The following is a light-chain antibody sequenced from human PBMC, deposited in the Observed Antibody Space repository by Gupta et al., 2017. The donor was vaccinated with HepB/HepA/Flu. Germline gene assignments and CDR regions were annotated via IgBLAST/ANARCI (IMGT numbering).Light chain of an antibody. CDR1: RDISSY. Sequence: DVQLTQSPSFLSASVGDRVTITCRASRDISSYLVWFQQKPGKAPELLIYAASTLQSGVPASFSGSKSGTEFTLTISSLQPGDVATYYCQQVNSYPLSFGGGTKVEI. CDR3: QQVNSYPLS. V-gene: IGKV1-9*01. CDR2: AAS. J-gene: IGKJ4*01.